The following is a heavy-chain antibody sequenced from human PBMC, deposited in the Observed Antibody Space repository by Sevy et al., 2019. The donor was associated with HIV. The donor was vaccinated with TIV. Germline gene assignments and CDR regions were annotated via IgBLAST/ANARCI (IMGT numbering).Heavy chain of an antibody. D-gene: IGHD1-1*01. J-gene: IGHJ6*02. CDR3: AKDIGGYRKYYYYYGMDV. CDR1: GFTFDDYA. Sequence: GGSLRLSCAASGFTFDDYAMYWVRQAPGKGLEWVSLISWDGGSTYYADSVKGRFTISRDNSKNSLYLQMNSLRAEDTALYYCAKDIGGYRKYYYYYGMDVWGQGTTVTVSS. CDR2: ISWDGGST. V-gene: IGHV3-43D*03.